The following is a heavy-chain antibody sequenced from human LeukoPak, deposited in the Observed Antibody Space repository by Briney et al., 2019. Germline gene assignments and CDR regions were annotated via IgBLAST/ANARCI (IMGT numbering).Heavy chain of an antibody. J-gene: IGHJ6*02. Sequence: GGSLRLSCAASGFTFSSYGMHWVRQAPGKGLEWVAVISYDGSNKYYADSVKGRFTISRDNSKNTLYLQMNSLRAEDTAVYYCARDVIAAAGTHYYYYGMDVWGQGTTITVSS. CDR1: GFTFSSYG. CDR2: ISYDGSNK. CDR3: ARDVIAAAGTHYYYYGMDV. V-gene: IGHV3-30*19. D-gene: IGHD6-13*01.